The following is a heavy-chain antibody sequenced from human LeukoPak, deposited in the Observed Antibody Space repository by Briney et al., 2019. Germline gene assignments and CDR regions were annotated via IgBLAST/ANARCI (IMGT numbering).Heavy chain of an antibody. J-gene: IGHJ4*02. D-gene: IGHD6-19*01. CDR1: GYTFTSYA. Sequence: GASVKVSCKASGYTFTSYAMHWVRQAPGQRLEWMGWINAGNGNTKYSQKFQGRVAMTEDTSTDTAYMELSSLRSEDTAVYYCATERSSGWYYFDYWGQGTLVTVSS. CDR2: INAGNGNT. CDR3: ATERSSGWYYFDY. V-gene: IGHV1-3*01.